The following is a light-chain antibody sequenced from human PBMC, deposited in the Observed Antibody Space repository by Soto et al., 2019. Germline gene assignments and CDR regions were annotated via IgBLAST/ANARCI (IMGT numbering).Light chain of an antibody. CDR2: SAS. J-gene: IGKJ4*01. Sequence: DIQMTQSPSSVSASVGDRVTITCRASQGISYWLAWYQQKPGKVPKLLIYSASSLQSGVPSRFSGSGSGTDFTLTISSLRPEDFATYYCQQANSFPLTFGGGTKVEIK. CDR1: QGISYW. V-gene: IGKV1-12*01. CDR3: QQANSFPLT.